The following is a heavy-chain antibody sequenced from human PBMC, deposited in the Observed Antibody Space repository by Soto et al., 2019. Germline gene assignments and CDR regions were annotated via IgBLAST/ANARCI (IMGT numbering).Heavy chain of an antibody. Sequence: QVQLVQSGAEVKQPGSSVKVSCKASGGIFSTYAISWLRQAPGHGLEWMGGIIPLFGTPNYAQRFQGRVTITADESTSTADMDLSRLRSEDTAVYYCARDRDDYGSGNYYNRIDFWGQGTLVTVSS. CDR1: GGIFSTYA. CDR3: ARDRDDYGSGNYYNRIDF. J-gene: IGHJ4*02. D-gene: IGHD3-10*01. V-gene: IGHV1-69*01. CDR2: IIPLFGTP.